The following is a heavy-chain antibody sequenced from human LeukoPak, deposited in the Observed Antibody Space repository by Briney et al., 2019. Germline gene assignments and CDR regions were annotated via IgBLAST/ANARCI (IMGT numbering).Heavy chain of an antibody. CDR3: GKVLHGVRLLEWLLCLDC. Sequence: PGGSLRLSCAASGFTFSSYSMSWVRQAPGKGLEWVSAISGSGGSTYYADSVKGRFTISRDNSKNTLYLQMTSLRAEDTAVYYCGKVLHGVRLLEWLLCLDCWGEGAQVTVSS. CDR2: ISGSGGST. D-gene: IGHD3-3*01. CDR1: GFTFSSYS. J-gene: IGHJ4*02. V-gene: IGHV3-23*01.